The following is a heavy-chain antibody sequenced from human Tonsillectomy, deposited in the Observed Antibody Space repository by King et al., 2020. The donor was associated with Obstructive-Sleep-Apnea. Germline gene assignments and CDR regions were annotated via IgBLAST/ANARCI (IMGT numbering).Heavy chain of an antibody. V-gene: IGHV4-39*07. J-gene: IGHJ4*02. CDR3: ARMGTYYDILTSYYNPLSFDY. CDR2: VSYRGST. D-gene: IGHD3-9*01. CDR1: GGSISSTIYY. Sequence: QLQESGPGLVKPSETLSLTCTVSGGSISSTIYYWGWIRQPPGKGLEWIGSVSYRGSTYYNPSLTSRVTVSVDTSKDLFSLDLSSVTAADTAVYYCARMGTYYDILTSYYNPLSFDYWGQGTLVTVSP.